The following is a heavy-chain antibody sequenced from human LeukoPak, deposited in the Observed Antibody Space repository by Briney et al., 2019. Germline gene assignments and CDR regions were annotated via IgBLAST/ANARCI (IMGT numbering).Heavy chain of an antibody. CDR3: ARVLVATSYFDY. J-gene: IGHJ4*02. Sequence: GGSLRLSCAASGFTFSKLGMTWVRQAPGKGLEWVSYISSSGSTIYYADSVKGRFTISRDNAKNSLYLQMNSLRAEDTAVYYCARVLVATSYFDYWGQGTLVTVSS. V-gene: IGHV3-48*04. D-gene: IGHD5-12*01. CDR2: ISSSGSTI. CDR1: GFTFSKLG.